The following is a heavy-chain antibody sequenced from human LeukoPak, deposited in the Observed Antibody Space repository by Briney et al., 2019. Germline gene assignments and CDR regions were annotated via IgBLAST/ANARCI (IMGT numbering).Heavy chain of an antibody. CDR3: ARDLATALMDV. D-gene: IGHD5-12*01. CDR2: IYYSGST. CDR1: GGSISSGDYY. V-gene: IGHV4-30-4*08. J-gene: IGHJ6*04. Sequence: SETLSLTCTVSGGSISSGDYYWSWIRQPPGKGPEWIGYIYYSGSTYYNPSLKSRVTISVDTSKNQFSLKLSSVTAADTAVYYCARDLATALMDVWGKGTTVTVSS.